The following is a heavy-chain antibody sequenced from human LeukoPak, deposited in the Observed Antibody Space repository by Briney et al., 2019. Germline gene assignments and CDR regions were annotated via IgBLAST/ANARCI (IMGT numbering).Heavy chain of an antibody. V-gene: IGHV4-61*01. CDR3: ARGFGDWGLSWFDP. Sequence: PSETLSLTCTVSGGSVSSGSYYWSWIRQPPGKGLEWIGYIYYSGSAKYNPSLKSRVTISVDTSKNQFSLKLTSVTAADTAVHYCARGFGDWGLSWFDPWGQGTLVTVSS. J-gene: IGHJ5*02. CDR2: IYYSGSA. CDR1: GGSVSSGSYY. D-gene: IGHD3-10*01.